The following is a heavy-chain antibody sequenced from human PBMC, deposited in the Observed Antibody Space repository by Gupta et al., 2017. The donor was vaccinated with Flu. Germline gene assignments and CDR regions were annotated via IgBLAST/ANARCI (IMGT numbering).Heavy chain of an antibody. V-gene: IGHV3-11*05. CDR3: ARGNDFWSGYNY. D-gene: IGHD3-3*01. CDR1: GFTFSDYY. J-gene: IGHJ4*02. Sequence: QVQLVEPGGGLVKSGGSLRPSCAACGFTFSDYYLSWIRQAPGKGLEWVSYISSSGSYTNLADSVKGRFTISRDNAKNSLYLQMNSLRADDTAVYYCARGNDFWSGYNYWGQGTLVTVSS. CDR2: ISSSGSYT.